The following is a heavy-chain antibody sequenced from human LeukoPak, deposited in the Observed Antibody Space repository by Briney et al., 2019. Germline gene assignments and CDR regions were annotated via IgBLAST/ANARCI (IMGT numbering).Heavy chain of an antibody. CDR3: AKVRFLEWLLKDY. CDR1: GFTFSSYA. D-gene: IGHD3-3*01. V-gene: IGHV3-23*01. CDR2: ISGSGGST. Sequence: GGSLRLSCAASGFTFSSYAMSWVRQAPGKGLEWVSAISGSGGSTYYADSVKGRFTISRDNSKNTLYLQMNSRRAEDTAVYYCAKVRFLEWLLKDYWGQGTLVTVSS. J-gene: IGHJ4*02.